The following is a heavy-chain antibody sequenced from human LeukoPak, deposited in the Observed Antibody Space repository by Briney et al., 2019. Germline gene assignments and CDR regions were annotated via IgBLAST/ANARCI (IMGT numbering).Heavy chain of an antibody. J-gene: IGHJ4*02. CDR1: GYTFINYF. D-gene: IGHD5-24*01. V-gene: IGHV1-46*01. Sequence: ASVKVSCKASGYTFINYFIHWVRQAPGQGLEWMGVINPRSGSTTYAQNFPGTVTMTRDTSTSTVYVELSSLRSEDTAVYYCAREGDAHKDFDYWGQGTLVTVSS. CDR2: INPRSGST. CDR3: AREGDAHKDFDY.